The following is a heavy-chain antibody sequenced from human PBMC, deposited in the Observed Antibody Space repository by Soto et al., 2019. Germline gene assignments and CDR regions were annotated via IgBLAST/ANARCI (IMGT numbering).Heavy chain of an antibody. CDR1: GGPISSGGYY. V-gene: IGHV4-31*03. J-gene: IGHJ4*02. Sequence: QVQLQESGPGLVKPSQTLSLTCSVSGGPISSGGYYWSWIRQHPGMGLEWIGYIYYSGSTYYNPSLKSRITISVDTSQNQFSLKLSSVTAADTAVYYCAISIGAGTPNFFDYWGQGTLVTVSS. D-gene: IGHD1-1*01. CDR3: AISIGAGTPNFFDY. CDR2: IYYSGST.